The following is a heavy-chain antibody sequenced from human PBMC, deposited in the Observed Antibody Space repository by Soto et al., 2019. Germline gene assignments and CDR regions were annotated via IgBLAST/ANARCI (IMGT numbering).Heavy chain of an antibody. CDR3: ARDVYGTSGWYFDL. D-gene: IGHD1-1*01. J-gene: IGHJ2*01. CDR2: INAGNGNT. CDR1: GYPFTSYA. Sequence: GSVKVSCKASGYPFTSYAMHLVRQAPGQRLEWMGWINAGNGNTKYSQKFQGRVTITRDTSASTAYMELSSLRSEDTAVYYCARDVYGTSGWYFDLWGRGTMVTVSS. V-gene: IGHV1-3*01.